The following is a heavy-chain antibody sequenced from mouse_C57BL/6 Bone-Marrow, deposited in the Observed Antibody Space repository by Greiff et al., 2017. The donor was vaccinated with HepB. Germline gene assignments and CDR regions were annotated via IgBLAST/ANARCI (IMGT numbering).Heavy chain of an antibody. Sequence: EVKLQESGEGLVKPGGSLKLSCAASGFTFSSYTMSWVRQTPEKRLEWVAYISSGGDYIYYADTVKGRFTISRDNARNTLYLQMSSLKSEDTAMYYCTREGIYYYGSFYWGQGTSVTVSS. CDR3: TREGIYYYGSFY. J-gene: IGHJ4*01. V-gene: IGHV5-9-1*02. D-gene: IGHD1-1*01. CDR2: ISSGGDYI. CDR1: GFTFSSYT.